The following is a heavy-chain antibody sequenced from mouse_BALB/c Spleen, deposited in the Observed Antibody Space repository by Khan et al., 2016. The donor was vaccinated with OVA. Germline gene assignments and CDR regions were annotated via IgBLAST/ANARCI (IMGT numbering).Heavy chain of an antibody. CDR3: ARSGYGRFDY. Sequence: QVQLQQSGAELVRPGSSVKISCKTSGYAFSDFWMNWVKQRPGQGLEWLGQIYPGDGDIYYNGRFKGNATMTADNSSSTASIQLSSLTSADSAVYFCARSGYGRFDYWGQGTRVTVSA. J-gene: IGHJ3*01. D-gene: IGHD2-10*02. V-gene: IGHV1-80*01. CDR1: GYAFSDFW. CDR2: IYPGDGDI.